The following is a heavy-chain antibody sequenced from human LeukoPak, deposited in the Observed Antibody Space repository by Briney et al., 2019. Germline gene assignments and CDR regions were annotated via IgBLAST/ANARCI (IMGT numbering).Heavy chain of an antibody. D-gene: IGHD2-15*01. CDR3: ARQDCSGGSCYAYDAFDI. V-gene: IGHV5-51*01. Sequence: GESLKISCKGSGYRFTSYWIGWVRPMPGKGREWMGIIYPGDSDTRYSPSFQGQVTISADKSISTAYLQWSSLKASDTAMYYCARQDCSGGSCYAYDAFDIWGQGTMVTVSS. J-gene: IGHJ3*02. CDR2: IYPGDSDT. CDR1: GYRFTSYW.